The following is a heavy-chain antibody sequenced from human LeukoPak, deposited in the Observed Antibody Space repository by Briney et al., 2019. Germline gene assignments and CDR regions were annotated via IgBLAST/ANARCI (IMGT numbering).Heavy chain of an antibody. CDR1: GGSISGSSYY. CDR3: ARHSSGYYLYYFDY. V-gene: IGHV4-39*01. CDR2: IYYSGST. Sequence: SETLSLTCTVSGGSISGSSYYWGWLRQPPGKGLEWIGSIYYSGSTYYNPSLKSRVTISVDTSKNQFSLKLSSVTAADTAVYYCARHSSGYYLYYFDYWGQGTLVTVSS. D-gene: IGHD3-22*01. J-gene: IGHJ4*02.